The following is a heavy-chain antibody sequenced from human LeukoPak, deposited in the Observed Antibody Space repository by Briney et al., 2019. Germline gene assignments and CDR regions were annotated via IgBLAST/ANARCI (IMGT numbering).Heavy chain of an antibody. Sequence: SETLSLTCTVSGGSMSSYYWSWIRQPPGKGLEWIGYIYYSGGTNYNPSLKSRVTISVDTSKNQFSLKLSSVTAADTAVYYCALGGATETFDYWGQGTLVTVSS. V-gene: IGHV4-59*01. J-gene: IGHJ4*02. D-gene: IGHD1-26*01. CDR1: GGSMSSYY. CDR2: IYYSGGT. CDR3: ALGGATETFDY.